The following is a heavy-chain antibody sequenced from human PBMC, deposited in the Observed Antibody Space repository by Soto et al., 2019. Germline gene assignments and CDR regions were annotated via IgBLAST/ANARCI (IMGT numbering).Heavy chain of an antibody. CDR3: ARERDYYGSGSYRYYGMDV. CDR1: GGSISSYY. D-gene: IGHD3-10*01. CDR2: IYYSGST. Sequence: SETLSLTCTVSGGSISSYYWSWIRQPPGKGLEWIGYIYYSGSTNYNPSLKSRVTISVDTSKNQFSLKLSSVTAADTAVYYCARERDYYGSGSYRYYGMDVWGQGTTVTVSS. J-gene: IGHJ6*02. V-gene: IGHV4-59*01.